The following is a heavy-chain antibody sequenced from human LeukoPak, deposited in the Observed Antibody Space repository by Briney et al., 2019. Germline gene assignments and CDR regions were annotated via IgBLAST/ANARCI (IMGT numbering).Heavy chain of an antibody. V-gene: IGHV4-39*01. D-gene: IGHD3-22*01. CDR2: IYYSGSS. CDR3: ATGRQDYYDSSGYYGTWGADI. Sequence: SETLSLTCTVSGGSISSSSNYWGWIRQTPGKGLEWIGSIYYSGSSYYNPSLKSRVTISVDTSKNQFSLKLSSVTAADTAVYYCATGRQDYYDSSGYYGTWGADIWGQGTLVTVSS. J-gene: IGHJ4*02. CDR1: GGSISSSSNY.